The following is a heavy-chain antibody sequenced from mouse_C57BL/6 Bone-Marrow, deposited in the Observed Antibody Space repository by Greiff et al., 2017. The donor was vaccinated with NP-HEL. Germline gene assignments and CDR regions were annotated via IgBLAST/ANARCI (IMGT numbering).Heavy chain of an antibody. CDR3: AKLRKGYFDY. CDR2: IYPGDGDT. D-gene: IGHD1-1*01. V-gene: IGHV1-82*01. Sequence: VKLQQSGPELVKPGASVKISCKASGYAFSSSWMNWVKQRPGKGLEWIGRIYPGDGDTNYNGKFKGKATLTADKSSSTAYMQLSSLTSEDSAVYICAKLRKGYFDYWGQGTTLTVSS. J-gene: IGHJ2*01. CDR1: GYAFSSSW.